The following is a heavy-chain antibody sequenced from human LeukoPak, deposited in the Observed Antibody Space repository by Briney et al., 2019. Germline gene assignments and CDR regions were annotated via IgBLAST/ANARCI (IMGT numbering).Heavy chain of an antibody. J-gene: IGHJ4*02. CDR2: IYYSGST. D-gene: IGHD3-10*01. CDR3: AITKGDSGAFDY. Sequence: PSETLSLTCTVSGGSISSYYWSWIRQPPGKGLEWIGYIYYSGSTNYNPSLKSRVTMSVDTSRNQFSLKLSSVTAADTAVYYCAITKGDSGAFDYWGQGTLVTVSS. CDR1: GGSISSYY. V-gene: IGHV4-59*01.